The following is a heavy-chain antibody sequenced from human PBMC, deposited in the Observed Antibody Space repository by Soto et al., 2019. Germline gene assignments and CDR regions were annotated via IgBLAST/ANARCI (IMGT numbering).Heavy chain of an antibody. Sequence: QVQLVQSGAEVKKPGASVKVSCKTSGYTFTNYPITWVRQAPGQGLEWVGWISAYSGSRNYAQKLQGRVTMTTETFTSTVYMELRSLRYDDTAVYYCARDLGGVLMALDPCGQGTLVTVSS. CDR3: ARDLGGVLMALDP. V-gene: IGHV1-18*04. CDR1: GYTFTNYP. CDR2: ISAYSGSR. J-gene: IGHJ5*02. D-gene: IGHD2-8*01.